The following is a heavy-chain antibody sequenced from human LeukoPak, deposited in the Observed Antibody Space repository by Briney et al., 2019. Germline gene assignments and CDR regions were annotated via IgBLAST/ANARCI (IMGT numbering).Heavy chain of an antibody. V-gene: IGHV4-59*12. J-gene: IGHJ4*02. CDR3: ARGGEDYYDSSGYYPFDY. D-gene: IGHD3-22*01. CDR2: IYYSGST. CDR1: GGSISTYY. Sequence: SETLSLTCTVSGGSISTYYWSWIRQPPGKGLEWIGYIYYSGSTNYNPSLKSRVTISVDTSKNQFSLKLSSVTAADTAVYYCARGGEDYYDSSGYYPFDYWGQGTLVTVSS.